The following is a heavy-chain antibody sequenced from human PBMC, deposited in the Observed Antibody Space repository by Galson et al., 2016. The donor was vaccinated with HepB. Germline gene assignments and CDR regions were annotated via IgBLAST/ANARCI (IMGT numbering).Heavy chain of an antibody. J-gene: IGHJ3*01. Sequence: SLRLSCAASGFTFSNYAMSWVRQAPGKGLEWVSAISGSGGSTYYADSVQGRFTISRDNSKNTLCLQMNSLSVEDTAVEYCASCFNVVNDEIDFWGQGTKGTVSS. CDR3: ASCFNVVNDEIDF. CDR1: GFTFSNYA. CDR2: ISGSGGST. V-gene: IGHV3-23*01. D-gene: IGHD1-1*01.